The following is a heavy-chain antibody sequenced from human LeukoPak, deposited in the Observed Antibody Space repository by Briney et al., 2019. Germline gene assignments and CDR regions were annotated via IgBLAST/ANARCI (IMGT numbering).Heavy chain of an antibody. CDR1: GYTFTDYW. D-gene: IGHD7-27*01. Sequence: AGESLKISCEGSGYTFTDYWIGWVRQMPGKGLEWMGIIYCDGSKTIYSPSFQSQVTISVDKSINTAYLQWSSLKASDTAIYFCARRAELGMRWFDPWGQGTLVTVLS. V-gene: IGHV5-51*01. CDR2: IYCDGSKT. J-gene: IGHJ5*02. CDR3: ARRAELGMRWFDP.